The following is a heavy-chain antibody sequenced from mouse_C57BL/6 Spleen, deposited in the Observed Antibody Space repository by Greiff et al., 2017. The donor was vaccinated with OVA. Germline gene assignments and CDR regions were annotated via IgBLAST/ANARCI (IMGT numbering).Heavy chain of an antibody. Sequence: QVQLQQPGAELVKPGASVKLSCKASGYTFTSYWMHWVKQRPGQGLEWIGMIHPNSGSTNYNEKFKSKATLTVDKSSSTAYMQLSSLTSEDSAVYYCARGGSIMVTTRAMDYWGQGTSVTVSS. V-gene: IGHV1-64*01. CDR1: GYTFTSYW. CDR3: ARGGSIMVTTRAMDY. CDR2: IHPNSGST. J-gene: IGHJ4*01. D-gene: IGHD2-2*01.